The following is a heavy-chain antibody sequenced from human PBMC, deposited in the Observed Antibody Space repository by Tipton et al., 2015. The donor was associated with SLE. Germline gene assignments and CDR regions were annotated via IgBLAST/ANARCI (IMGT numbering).Heavy chain of an antibody. CDR2: ISGSGTST. V-gene: IGHV3-23*01. D-gene: IGHD6-13*01. Sequence: GSLRLSCAVSGFTFRTYAMTWVRQAPGKGLEWVSAISGSGTSTYYADSVKGRFTISRDNSKNTLYLQMNSLRAEDTAVYYCARIGVATSSWYEDAFDIWGQGTMVTVSS. CDR3: ARIGVATSSWYEDAFDI. CDR1: GFTFRTYA. J-gene: IGHJ3*02.